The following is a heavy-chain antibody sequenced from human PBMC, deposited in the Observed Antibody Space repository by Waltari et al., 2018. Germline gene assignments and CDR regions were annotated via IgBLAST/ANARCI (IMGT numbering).Heavy chain of an antibody. CDR2: ISSSSSYI. CDR3: ASWARCSSTSCYLYYYYYMDV. V-gene: IGHV3-21*01. D-gene: IGHD2-2*01. Sequence: EVQLVESGGGLVKPGGSLRLSCAASGFTFSSYSMTWVRQAPGKGMEWVTSISSSSSYIYYADSVKGRFTISRDNAKNSLYLQMNSLRAEDTAVYYCASWARCSSTSCYLYYYYYMDVWGKGTTVTVSS. J-gene: IGHJ6*03. CDR1: GFTFSSYS.